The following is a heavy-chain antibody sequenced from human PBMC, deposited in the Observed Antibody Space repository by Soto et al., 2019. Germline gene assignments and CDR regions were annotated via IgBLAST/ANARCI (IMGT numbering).Heavy chain of an antibody. CDR1: GGSVSSGSYY. J-gene: IGHJ3*02. D-gene: IGHD2-15*01. Sequence: QVQLQESGPGLVKPSETLSLTCTVSGGSVSSGSYYWSWIRQPPGKGLEWIGYIYYSGSTNYNPSLRSRVTSAVDTAKNHFSLKLSSVTAADTAVYYCARVGVDCSGGSCYPSGAFDIWGQGTMVTVSS. V-gene: IGHV4-61*03. CDR3: ARVGVDCSGGSCYPSGAFDI. CDR2: IYYSGST.